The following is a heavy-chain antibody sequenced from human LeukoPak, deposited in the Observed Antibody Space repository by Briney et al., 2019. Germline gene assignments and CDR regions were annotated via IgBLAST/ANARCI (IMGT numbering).Heavy chain of an antibody. J-gene: IGHJ3*02. Sequence: SETLSLTCAVYGGSFSGYYWSWIRQPPGKGLEWIGEINHSGSTNYNPSLKSRVTISVDTSKNQFSLKLSSVTAADTAVYYCARDPTVGEHFDIWGQGTMVTVSS. CDR3: ARDPTVGEHFDI. V-gene: IGHV4-34*01. CDR2: INHSGST. D-gene: IGHD3-16*01. CDR1: GGSFSGYY.